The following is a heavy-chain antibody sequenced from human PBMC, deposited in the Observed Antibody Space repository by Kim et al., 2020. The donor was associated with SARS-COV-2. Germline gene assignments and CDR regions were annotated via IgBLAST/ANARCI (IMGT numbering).Heavy chain of an antibody. CDR2: ISGSGGST. Sequence: GGSLRLSCAASGFIFNNYAMSWVRQAPGKGLEWVSGISGSGGSTYYADSVKGRFTIFRDNFKNTLYLQMNSLRGEDTAVYYCAKDTANLYYFDYWGQGILVTVSS. CDR3: AKDTANLYYFDY. D-gene: IGHD4-17*01. J-gene: IGHJ4*02. CDR1: GFIFNNYA. V-gene: IGHV3-23*01.